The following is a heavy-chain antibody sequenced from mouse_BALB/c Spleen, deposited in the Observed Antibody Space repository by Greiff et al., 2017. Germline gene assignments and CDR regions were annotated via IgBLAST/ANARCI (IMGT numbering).Heavy chain of an antibody. CDR3: ARQGGNWFAY. CDR1: GFTFSSYT. Sequence: EVMLVESGGGLVQPGGSLKLSCAASGFTFSSYTMSWVRQTPEKRLEWVAYISNGGGSTYYPDTVKGRFTISRDNAKNTLYLQMSSLKSEDTAMYYCARQGGNWFAYWGQGTLVTVSA. J-gene: IGHJ3*01. D-gene: IGHD2-1*01. CDR2: ISNGGGST. V-gene: IGHV5-12-2*01.